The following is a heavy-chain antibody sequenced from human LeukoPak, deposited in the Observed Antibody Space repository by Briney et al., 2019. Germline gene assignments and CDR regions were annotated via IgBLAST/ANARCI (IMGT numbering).Heavy chain of an antibody. V-gene: IGHV3-30*18. CDR1: GFIFNNYG. D-gene: IGHD1-14*01. J-gene: IGHJ4*02. Sequence: GGSLRLSCAASGFIFNNYGMQLVRQTPGEGLGWVTVISCDGTSQYYADSVKGRFTISRDDSKKTVYLQMNSLRTEDTAVYYCAKEANHCSSRHYDYWGQGILVTVSS. CDR2: ISCDGTSQ. CDR3: AKEANHCSSRHYDY.